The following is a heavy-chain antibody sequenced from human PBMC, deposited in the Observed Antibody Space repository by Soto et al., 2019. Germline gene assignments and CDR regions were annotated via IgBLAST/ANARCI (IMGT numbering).Heavy chain of an antibody. CDR1: GYIFTSYY. D-gene: IGHD2-2*01. CDR3: ARGPATAPDAY. J-gene: IGHJ4*02. CDR2: INPSGGTT. Sequence: QVQLAQSGTEVKKPGASVNVSCKTSGYIFTSYYIHWVRQAPRQGLEWMGIINPSGGTTTYAQKFQGRVTMTRDTSTSTVYMELSSLRSEYTAVYYCARGPATAPDAYWGLGTLVTVSS. V-gene: IGHV1-46*01.